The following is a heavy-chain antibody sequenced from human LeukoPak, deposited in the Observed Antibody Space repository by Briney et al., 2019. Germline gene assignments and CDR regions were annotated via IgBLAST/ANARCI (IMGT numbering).Heavy chain of an antibody. CDR1: GGSFSGYC. CDR2: INHSGST. J-gene: IGHJ6*02. Sequence: PSETLSLTCAVYGGSFSGYCWSWIRQPPGKGLEWIGEINHSGSTNYNPSLKSRVTISVDTSKNQFSLKLSSVTAADTAVYYCARGREDIVVVVAATLYGMDVWGQGTTVTASS. CDR3: ARGREDIVVVVAATLYGMDV. D-gene: IGHD2-15*01. V-gene: IGHV4-34*01.